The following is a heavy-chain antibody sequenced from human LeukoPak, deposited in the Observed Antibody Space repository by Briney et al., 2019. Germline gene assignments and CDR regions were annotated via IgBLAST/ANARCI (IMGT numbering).Heavy chain of an antibody. D-gene: IGHD3-10*01. Sequence: ASVKVSCKASGYTFTSYYMHWVRQAPGQGLEWMGIINPSGGSTSYAQKFQGRVTMTRDMSTSTVYMELSSLRSEDTAVYYCARDRAYFGSGSDYYYMDVWGKGTTVTVSS. CDR1: GYTFTSYY. V-gene: IGHV1-46*01. CDR2: INPSGGST. J-gene: IGHJ6*03. CDR3: ARDRAYFGSGSDYYYMDV.